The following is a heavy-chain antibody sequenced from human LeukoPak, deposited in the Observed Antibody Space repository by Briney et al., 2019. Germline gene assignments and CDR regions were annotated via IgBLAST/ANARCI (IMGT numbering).Heavy chain of an antibody. Sequence: PSETLSLTCAVYGGSFSGYYWSWIRQPPGKGLEWIGEINHSGSTNYNPSLKSRVTISVDTSKNQFSLKLSSVTAADTAVYYCARGWAVAYFDYWGQGTLVTVSS. D-gene: IGHD6-19*01. CDR2: INHSGST. J-gene: IGHJ4*02. V-gene: IGHV4-34*01. CDR1: GGSFSGYY. CDR3: ARGWAVAYFDY.